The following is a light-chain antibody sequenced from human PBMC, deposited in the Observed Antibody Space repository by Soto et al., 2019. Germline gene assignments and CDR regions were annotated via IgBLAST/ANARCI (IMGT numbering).Light chain of an antibody. CDR1: QTISTW. V-gene: IGKV1-5*01. Sequence: DIQMTQSPSTLSASVGDRVTITCRASQTISTWLACHQQKPGKAPKLLIYDASSLESGVPSRFSGSGSGTDFTLTISNLQPDDFATYYCQQYNSLWTFGQGTKVEIK. CDR3: QQYNSLWT. CDR2: DAS. J-gene: IGKJ1*01.